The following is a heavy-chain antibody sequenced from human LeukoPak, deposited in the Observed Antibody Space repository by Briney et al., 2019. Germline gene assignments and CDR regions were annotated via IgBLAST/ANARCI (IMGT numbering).Heavy chain of an antibody. V-gene: IGHV1-69*06. J-gene: IGHJ6*04. Sequence: GSSVKVSCKASGGTFSSYAISWVRQAPGQGLEWMGGIIPIFGTANYAQKFQGRVTITADKSTSTAYMELSSLRSEDTAVYYCAREFIKDTARGSYYYYYYGMDVWGKGTTVTVSS. CDR1: GGTFSSYA. D-gene: IGHD5-18*01. CDR2: IIPIFGTA. CDR3: AREFIKDTARGSYYYYYYGMDV.